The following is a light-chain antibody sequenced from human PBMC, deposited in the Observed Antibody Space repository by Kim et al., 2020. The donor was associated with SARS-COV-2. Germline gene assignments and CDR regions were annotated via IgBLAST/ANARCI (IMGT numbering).Light chain of an antibody. V-gene: IGLV3-1*01. CDR1: KLGDKY. Sequence: VSVSPGQTASITCSGDKLGDKYACWYQQKPGQSPVLVIYQDSKRPSGIPERFSGSNSGNTATLTISGTQAMDEADYYCQAWDSSYVFGTGTKVTV. CDR2: QDS. J-gene: IGLJ1*01. CDR3: QAWDSSYV.